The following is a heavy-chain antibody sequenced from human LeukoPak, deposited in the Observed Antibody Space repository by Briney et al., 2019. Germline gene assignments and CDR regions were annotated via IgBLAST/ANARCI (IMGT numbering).Heavy chain of an antibody. D-gene: IGHD3-10*01. J-gene: IGHJ6*03. CDR3: AKMGYGSGSYYLDV. CDR2: ISGSGGST. CDR1: GFTFSSYA. V-gene: IGHV3-23*01. Sequence: GGSLRLSCAASGFTFSSYAMSWVRQAPGKGLEWVPAISGSGGSTYYADSVKGRFTISRDNSKNTLYLQMNSLRAEDTAVYYCAKMGYGSGSYYLDVWGQGTTVTVSS.